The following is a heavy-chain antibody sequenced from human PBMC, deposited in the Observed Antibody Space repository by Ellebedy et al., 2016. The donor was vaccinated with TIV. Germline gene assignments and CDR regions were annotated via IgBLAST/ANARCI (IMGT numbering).Heavy chain of an antibody. CDR2: IIPILGIA. D-gene: IGHD5-24*01. J-gene: IGHJ4*02. CDR1: GGTFSSYA. V-gene: IGHV1-69*04. CDR3: ARVGDGYKTL. Sequence: SVKVSCXASGGTFSSYAISWVRQAPGQGLEWMGRIIPILGIANYAQKFQGRVTITADKSTSTAYMELSSLRSEDTAVYYCARVGDGYKTLWGQGTLATVSS.